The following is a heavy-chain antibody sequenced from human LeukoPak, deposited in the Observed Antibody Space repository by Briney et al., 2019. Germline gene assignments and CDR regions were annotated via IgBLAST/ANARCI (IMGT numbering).Heavy chain of an antibody. CDR2: ISHDGSNK. V-gene: IGHV3-30-3*01. Sequence: GGSLRLSCAASGFTFSSYAMHWVRQAPDKGLEWVAVISHDGSNKYYADSVKGRFTISRDNAKNSLYLQMNSLRAEDTAVYFCARGGPGVFAYWGQGTLVTVSS. J-gene: IGHJ4*02. D-gene: IGHD3-10*01. CDR3: ARGGPGVFAY. CDR1: GFTFSSYA.